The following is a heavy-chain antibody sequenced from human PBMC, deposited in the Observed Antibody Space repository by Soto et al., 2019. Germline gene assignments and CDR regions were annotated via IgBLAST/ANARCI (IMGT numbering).Heavy chain of an antibody. V-gene: IGHV3-23*01. J-gene: IGHJ4*02. Sequence: GGSLRLSCAASGFIFSNYAMNWVRQAPGKGLEWVSFVSANADGTFYADSVKGRFSISRDNSKNTLYLQMNNLRAEDTAIYYCSKGRLSFDFWGQGTLGTVSS. CDR3: SKGRLSFDF. CDR2: VSANADGT. CDR1: GFIFSNYA.